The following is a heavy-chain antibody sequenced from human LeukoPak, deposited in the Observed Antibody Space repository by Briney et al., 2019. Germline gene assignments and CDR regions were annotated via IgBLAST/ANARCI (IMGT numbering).Heavy chain of an antibody. V-gene: IGHV3-74*01. CDR2: INSDGGTT. CDR3: ATDYYVSGSYYRLFY. CDR1: GFTFGTYW. Sequence: YPGGSLRLSCGASGFTFGTYWMHWVRQAPGKGLVWVSGINSDGGTTTYADSVKGRFTISRDNAKNTLYLQMNNLRAEDTAIYYCATDYYVSGSYYRLFYWGQGTLVTVSS. J-gene: IGHJ4*02. D-gene: IGHD3-10*01.